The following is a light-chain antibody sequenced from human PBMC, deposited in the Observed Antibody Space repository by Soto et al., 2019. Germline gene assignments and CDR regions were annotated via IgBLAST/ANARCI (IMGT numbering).Light chain of an antibody. CDR1: QSVSISY. CDR3: QQYSSSPLYT. J-gene: IGKJ2*01. CDR2: GAC. V-gene: IGKV3-20*01. Sequence: EIVLTQSPGTLSLSPEERATLSCRSSQSVSISYLAWYQQKPGQAPRLLIYGACSRATGRPDRFSGSGSGTDFTLTISRLEPEDFTVYYCQQYSSSPLYTLGQGTKVEIK.